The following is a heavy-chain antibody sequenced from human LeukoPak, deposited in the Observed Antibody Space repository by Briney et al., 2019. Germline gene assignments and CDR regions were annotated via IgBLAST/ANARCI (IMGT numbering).Heavy chain of an antibody. CDR2: IYSGGST. D-gene: IGHD3-16*01. V-gene: IGHV3-66*04. Sequence: GGSLRLSCAASGFTVSSNYMSWVRQAPGKGLEWVSVIYSGGSTYYADSVKGRFTISRDNSKNTLYLQMNSLRAEDTAVYYCARLTGYYYYGMDVWGQGNTVTVSS. J-gene: IGHJ6*02. CDR3: ARLTGYYYYGMDV. CDR1: GFTVSSNY.